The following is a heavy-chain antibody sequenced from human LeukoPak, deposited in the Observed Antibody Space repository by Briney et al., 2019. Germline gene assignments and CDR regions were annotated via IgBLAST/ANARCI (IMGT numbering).Heavy chain of an antibody. CDR1: GFTFSSYG. J-gene: IGHJ3*02. Sequence: PGRSLRLSCAASGFTFSSYGMHWVRQAPGKGLEWVAVISYDGSNKYYADSVKGRFTISRDNSKNTLYLQMNSLRAEDTAVYYCAKGGLIEGWDEAFDIWGQGTMVTVSS. D-gene: IGHD3-22*01. CDR3: AKGGLIEGWDEAFDI. V-gene: IGHV3-30*18. CDR2: ISYDGSNK.